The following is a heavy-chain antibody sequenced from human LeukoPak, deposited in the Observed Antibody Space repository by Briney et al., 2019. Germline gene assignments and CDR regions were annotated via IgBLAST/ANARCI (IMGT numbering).Heavy chain of an antibody. D-gene: IGHD3-10*01. CDR2: TYYRSKWYS. CDR1: GDSVSSNSAA. CDR3: ARMVGLVSDY. J-gene: IGHJ4*02. Sequence: SQTLSLTCALSGDSVSSNSAAWNWIRQSLSRGLEWLGRTYYRSKWYSYYAASVKSRITINPDTSKNQFSLQLKSVTPEDTAVYYCARMVGLVSDYWGQGTLVTVSS. V-gene: IGHV6-1*01.